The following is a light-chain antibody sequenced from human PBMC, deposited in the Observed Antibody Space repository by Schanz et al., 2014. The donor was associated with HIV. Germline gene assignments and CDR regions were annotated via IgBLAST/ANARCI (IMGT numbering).Light chain of an antibody. J-gene: IGKJ4*01. Sequence: DIQMTQSPSSLSASVGDRVTITCQASQDISNYLNWYQQKPGKAPKLLIFDASNLETGVPSRFSGGGSGTYFTFTINSLQPEDIATYYCQQYDNLPITFGGGTKVEIK. CDR1: QDISNY. CDR3: QQYDNLPIT. CDR2: DAS. V-gene: IGKV1-33*01.